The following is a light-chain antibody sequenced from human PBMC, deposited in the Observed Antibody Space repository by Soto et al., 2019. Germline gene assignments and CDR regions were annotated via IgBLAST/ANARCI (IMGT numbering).Light chain of an antibody. J-gene: IGLJ2*01. Sequence: QPVLTQSPSASASLGASVKLTCTLSSGHSSYAIAWHQQQPEKGPRYLMKLNSDGSHSKGDGIPDRFSGSSSGAERYLTIYSLQSEDESEYYCQAWDSGTVVFGGGTKLTVL. CDR3: QAWDSGTVV. CDR1: SGHSSYA. V-gene: IGLV4-69*01. CDR2: LNSDGSH.